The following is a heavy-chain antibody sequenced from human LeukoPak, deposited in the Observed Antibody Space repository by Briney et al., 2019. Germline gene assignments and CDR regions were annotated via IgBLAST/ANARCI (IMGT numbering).Heavy chain of an antibody. CDR1: GFTFNSYA. D-gene: IGHD3-10*01. CDR2: IKQDGSEK. V-gene: IGHV3-7*03. J-gene: IGHJ5*02. Sequence: PGGSLRLSCAASGFTFNSYAMSWVRQAPGKGLEWVANIKQDGSEKYYVDSVKGRFTDSRDNAKNSLYLQMNSLRAEDTAVYYCAIAGLPFGADLWGQGTLVTVSS. CDR3: AIAGLPFGADL.